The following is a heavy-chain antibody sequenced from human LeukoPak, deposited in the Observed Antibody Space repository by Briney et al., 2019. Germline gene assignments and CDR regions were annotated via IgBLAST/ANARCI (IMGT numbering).Heavy chain of an antibody. Sequence: GGSLRLSCAASGFSFSSYSMNWVRQAPGRGLEWISYISSGSRTIFYADSVKGRFTIFRDNAKNSLYLLMNSLRADDTAVYYCARESITGDRDFDYWGQGTQITVSS. CDR2: ISSGSRTI. V-gene: IGHV3-48*01. J-gene: IGHJ4*02. CDR3: ARESITGDRDFDY. D-gene: IGHD7-27*01. CDR1: GFSFSSYS.